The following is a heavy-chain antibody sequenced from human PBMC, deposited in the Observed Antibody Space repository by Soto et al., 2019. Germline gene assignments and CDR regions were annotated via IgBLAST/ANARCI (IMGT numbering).Heavy chain of an antibody. CDR1: GFTVSSNY. CDR2: IYSGGST. Sequence: EVQLVESGGGLIQPGGSLRLSCAASGFTVSSNYMSWVRQAPGKGLEWVSVIYSGGSTYYADSVKGRFTISRDNSKNTLDLQMHSLRAEDTAVYYCARHITMDPLLVYWGQGTLVTVSS. D-gene: IGHD3-10*01. J-gene: IGHJ4*02. CDR3: ARHITMDPLLVY. V-gene: IGHV3-53*01.